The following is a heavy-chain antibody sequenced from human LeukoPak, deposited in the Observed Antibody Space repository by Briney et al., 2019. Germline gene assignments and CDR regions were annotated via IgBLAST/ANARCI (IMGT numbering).Heavy chain of an antibody. CDR2: VHCSGGT. J-gene: IGHJ3*02. Sequence: SETLSLTCSVSGGSISSCGYYWGWIRQSPGRVLEWIGSVHCSGGTYYSPSLKSRVTISVDTSKKHLYVKLGSVTAADTAVYYCARHSDRASAGTPHAFDIWGQGTMVTVSS. CDR3: ARHSDRASAGTPHAFDI. CDR1: GGSISSCGYY. D-gene: IGHD6-13*01. V-gene: IGHV4-39*01.